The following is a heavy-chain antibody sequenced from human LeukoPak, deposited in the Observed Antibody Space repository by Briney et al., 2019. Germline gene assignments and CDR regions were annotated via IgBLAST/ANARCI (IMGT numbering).Heavy chain of an antibody. V-gene: IGHV4-59*01. J-gene: IGHJ3*02. CDR1: GGSISSYY. CDR2: IYYSGST. D-gene: IGHD4-17*01. Sequence: SETLSLTCTVSGGSISSYYWSWIRQPPGKGLEWIGYIYYSGSTNYNPSLKSRVTISVDTSKNQFSLKLSSVTAADTAVYYCAREQYGADGAFDIWGQGTMVTVSS. CDR3: AREQYGADGAFDI.